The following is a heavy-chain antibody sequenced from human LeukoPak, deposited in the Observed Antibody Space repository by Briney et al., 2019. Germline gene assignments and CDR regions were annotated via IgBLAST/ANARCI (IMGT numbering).Heavy chain of an antibody. D-gene: IGHD3-9*01. V-gene: IGHV3-48*03. CDR2: ICRSGSTI. Sequence: PGGSLRLSCTVSSFTLSSYEVMWVRQARERGVEGVSYICRSGSTIYYADFVKGRFTISRDIAKNSLYLQMNSLRAEDTAVYYCAREGGSPYYDILTGSLLGRIYGMDVWGQGTTVTVSS. J-gene: IGHJ6*02. CDR3: AREGGSPYYDILTGSLLGRIYGMDV. CDR1: SFTLSSYE.